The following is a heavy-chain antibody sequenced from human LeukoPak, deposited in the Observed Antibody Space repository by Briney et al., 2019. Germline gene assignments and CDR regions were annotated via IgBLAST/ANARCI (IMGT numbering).Heavy chain of an antibody. CDR1: GGTFSSYA. Sequence: GASVKVSCKASGGTFSSYAISWVRQAPGQGLEWMGGIIPIFGTANYAQKFQGRVTITTDESTSTAYMELSSLRSEDTAVYYCAVGIYYGSGSSPVGKACYFDYWGQGTLVTVSS. CDR3: AVGIYYGSGSSPVGKACYFDY. J-gene: IGHJ4*02. D-gene: IGHD3-10*01. V-gene: IGHV1-69*05. CDR2: IIPIFGTA.